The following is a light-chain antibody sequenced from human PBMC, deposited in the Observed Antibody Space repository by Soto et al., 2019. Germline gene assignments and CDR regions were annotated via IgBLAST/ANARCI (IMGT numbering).Light chain of an antibody. CDR2: DVS. Sequence: QSALTQPASVSGSPGQSITISCTGTSSDVGGYNYVSWYQHHPGKAPKLMIYDVSNRPSGVSNRFSGSKSDNTASLTISGLQGENEAEYYCSPYTSTGPVVFGGGTKPTLL. CDR1: SSDVGGYNY. CDR3: SPYTSTGPVV. V-gene: IGLV2-14*03. J-gene: IGLJ2*01.